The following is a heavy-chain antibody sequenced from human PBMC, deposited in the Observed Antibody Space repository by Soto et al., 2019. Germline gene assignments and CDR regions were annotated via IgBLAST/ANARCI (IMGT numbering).Heavy chain of an antibody. CDR1: GFTFSDYW. CDR2: IKFDGSEK. J-gene: IGHJ4*02. V-gene: IGHV3-7*03. CDR3: VKDGGYCSSSTCYSPRNHYFDS. Sequence: GGSLRLSCEASGFTFSDYWMSWVRQAPGKGPEWVANIKFDGSEKQYVDSVRGRFTISRDNSRNSLFLQMNSLRAGDTAVYYCVKDGGYCSSSTCYSPRNHYFDSWGQGTRVTVSS. D-gene: IGHD2-2*01.